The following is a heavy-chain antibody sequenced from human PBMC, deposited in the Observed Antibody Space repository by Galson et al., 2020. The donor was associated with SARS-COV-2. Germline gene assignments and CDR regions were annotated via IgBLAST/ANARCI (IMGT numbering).Heavy chain of an antibody. D-gene: IGHD6-19*01. J-gene: IGHJ4*02. CDR1: GFTFGNHA. Sequence: GGSLRLSCAASGFTFGNHAMHWVRQAPAKGLEWVADIFYDGSNKYYSDSVKGRFTISRDNSENTVSLQMDNLRAEDTAVYFCARDGQLSSGWAFDYWGQGTLVTVSS. CDR3: ARDGQLSSGWAFDY. V-gene: IGHV3-33*01. CDR2: IFYDGSNK.